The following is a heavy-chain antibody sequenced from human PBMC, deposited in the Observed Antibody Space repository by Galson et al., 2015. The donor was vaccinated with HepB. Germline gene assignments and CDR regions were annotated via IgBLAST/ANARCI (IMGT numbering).Heavy chain of an antibody. CDR1: GGTFSSYA. D-gene: IGHD6-6*01. CDR2: IIPIFGTA. CDR3: ARDLLEYSSSYYFDY. J-gene: IGHJ4*02. Sequence: SVKVSCKASGGTFSSYAISWVRQAPGQGLEWMGGIIPIFGTANYAQKFQGRVTITADGSTSTAYMELSSLRSEDTAVYYCARDLLEYSSSYYFDYWGQGTLVTVSS. V-gene: IGHV1-69*13.